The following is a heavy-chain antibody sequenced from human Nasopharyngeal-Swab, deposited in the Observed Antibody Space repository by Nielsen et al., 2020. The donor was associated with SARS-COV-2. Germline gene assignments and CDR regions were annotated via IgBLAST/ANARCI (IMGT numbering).Heavy chain of an antibody. Sequence: GESLKISCAASGYTFSSYAMNWVRQAPGKGLEWVSTSASDDNTFYADSVKGRFTISRDKSQSTVHLQMNSLRAEDTAVYFCAKVRFSMYFFDMDVWGQGTTVTVSS. V-gene: IGHV3-23*01. CDR3: AKVRFSMYFFDMDV. CDR1: GYTFSSYA. J-gene: IGHJ6*03. D-gene: IGHD3-3*01. CDR2: SASDDNT.